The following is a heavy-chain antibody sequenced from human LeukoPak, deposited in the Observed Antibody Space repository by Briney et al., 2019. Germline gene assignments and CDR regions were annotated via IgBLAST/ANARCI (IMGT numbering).Heavy chain of an antibody. J-gene: IGHJ4*02. D-gene: IGHD6-19*01. CDR1: GFTFSSYW. V-gene: IGHV3-7*01. Sequence: GGSLRLSCAASGFTFSSYWMSWVRQAPGKGLEWVANIKQDGSEKYYVDSVKGRFTISRDNAKNSLYLQMNSLRAEDTAVYYCAREGYSSGWSTLDYWGQGTLVTVSS. CDR3: AREGYSSGWSTLDY. CDR2: IKQDGSEK.